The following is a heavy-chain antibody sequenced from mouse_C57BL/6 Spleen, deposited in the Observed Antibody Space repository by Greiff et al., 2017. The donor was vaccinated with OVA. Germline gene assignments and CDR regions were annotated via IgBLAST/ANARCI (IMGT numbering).Heavy chain of an antibody. J-gene: IGHJ4*01. CDR3: ARRSPIITTVVAEAMDY. CDR1: GYSITSGYY. D-gene: IGHD1-1*01. Sequence: EVQRVESGPGLVKPSQSLSLTCSVPGYSITSGYYWNWIRQFPGNKLEWMGYISYDGSNNYNPSLKNRISITRDTSKNQFFLKLNSVTTEDTATYYCARRSPIITTVVAEAMDYWGQGTSVTVSS. V-gene: IGHV3-6*01. CDR2: ISYDGSN.